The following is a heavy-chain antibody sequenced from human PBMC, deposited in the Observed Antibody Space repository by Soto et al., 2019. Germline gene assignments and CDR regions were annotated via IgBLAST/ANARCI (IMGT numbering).Heavy chain of an antibody. J-gene: IGHJ4*02. CDR1: GFTFSSYW. CDR3: ARAAHNYDFWSGEVTYYFDY. Sequence: GGSLRLSCAASGFTFSSYWMSWVRQAPGKGLEWVANIKQDGSEKYYVDSVKGRFTISRDNAKNSLYLQMNSLRAEDTAVYYCARAAHNYDFWSGEVTYYFDYWGQGTLVTVSS. V-gene: IGHV3-7*05. CDR2: IKQDGSEK. D-gene: IGHD3-3*01.